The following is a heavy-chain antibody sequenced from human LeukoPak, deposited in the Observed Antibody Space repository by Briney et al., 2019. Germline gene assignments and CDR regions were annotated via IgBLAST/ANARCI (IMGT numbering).Heavy chain of an antibody. D-gene: IGHD6-13*01. CDR2: IDYSGST. CDR1: GGSISSYY. J-gene: IGHJ5*02. Sequence: SETLSLTCTVSGGSISSYYWSWIRQPPGKGLEWIGYIDYSGSTNYNPSLKSRVTISLDTSKNQFSLKLSSVTAADTAVYYCARAHIAATGTSNWFDPWGQGTLVTVSS. V-gene: IGHV4-59*01. CDR3: ARAHIAATGTSNWFDP.